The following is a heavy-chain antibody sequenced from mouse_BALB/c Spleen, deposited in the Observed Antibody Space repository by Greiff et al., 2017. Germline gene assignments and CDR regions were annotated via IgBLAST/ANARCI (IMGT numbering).Heavy chain of an antibody. CDR1: GYTFTDYW. CDR3: ARYDGYYWAMDY. Sequence: QVQLQQPGAELVMPGASVKMSCKASGYTFTDYWMHWVKQRPGQGLEWIGAIDTSDSYTSYNQKFKGKATLTVDESSSTAYMQLSSLTSEDSAVYYCARYDGYYWAMDYWGQGTSVTVSS. D-gene: IGHD2-3*01. CDR2: IDTSDSYT. V-gene: IGHV1-69*01. J-gene: IGHJ4*01.